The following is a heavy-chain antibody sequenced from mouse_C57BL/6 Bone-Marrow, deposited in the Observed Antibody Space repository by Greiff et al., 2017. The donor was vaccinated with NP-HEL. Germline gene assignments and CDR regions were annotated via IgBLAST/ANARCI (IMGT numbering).Heavy chain of an antibody. CDR2: IYPSDGST. D-gene: IGHD2-2*01. CDR1: GYTFTDYT. CDR3: ARMDDYGNDGLEY. V-gene: IGHV1-78*01. J-gene: IGHJ4*01. Sequence: VQLQQSDAEFVKPGASVKLSCTASGYTFTDYTIHWVKQRPEQGLEWIGYIYPSDGSTKYNEKFKGKATLTADTSSSTAYMQLNSLTAEDSAVYFCARMDDYGNDGLEYWGKGTTVTVSA.